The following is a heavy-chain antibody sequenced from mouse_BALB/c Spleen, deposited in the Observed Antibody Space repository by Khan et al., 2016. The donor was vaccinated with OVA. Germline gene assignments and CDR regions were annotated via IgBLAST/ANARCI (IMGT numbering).Heavy chain of an antibody. V-gene: IGHV2-6-7*01. CDR3: ARDTTGYYFDY. Sequence: VELVESGPGLVAPSQSLSITCTVSGFSLTGYGVNWVRQPPGKGLAWLGMIWGDGSTDYNSALNSRLSITKDKSKSQVFLKMNSLQTDDADRYYCARDTTGYYFDYWGQGTTLTVSS. CDR1: GFSLTGYG. CDR2: IWGDGST. D-gene: IGHD2-12*01. J-gene: IGHJ2*01.